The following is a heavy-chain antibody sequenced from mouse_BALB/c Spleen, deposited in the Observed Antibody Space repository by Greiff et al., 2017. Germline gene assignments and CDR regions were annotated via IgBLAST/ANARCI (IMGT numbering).Heavy chain of an antibody. V-gene: IGHV14-4*02. CDR3: NAIRYFDV. Sequence: VQLKQSGAELVRSGASVKLSCTASGFNIKDYYMHWVKQRPEQGLEWIGWIDPENGDTEYAPKFQGKATMTADTSSNTAYLQLSSLTSEDTAVYYCNAIRYFDVWGAGTTVTVSS. CDR1: GFNIKDYY. CDR2: IDPENGDT. J-gene: IGHJ1*01.